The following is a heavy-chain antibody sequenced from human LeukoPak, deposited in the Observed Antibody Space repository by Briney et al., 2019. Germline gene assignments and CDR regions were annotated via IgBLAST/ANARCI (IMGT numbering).Heavy chain of an antibody. V-gene: IGHV3-30-3*01. D-gene: IGHD2-15*01. CDR2: ISYDGSNK. CDR3: ARGEGGYCSGGSCYIDY. CDR1: GFTFSSYA. Sequence: GRSLRLSCAASGFTFSSYAMHWVRQAPGKGLEWVAVISYDGSNKYYADSVKGRFTISRDNSKNTLYLQMNSLRAEDTAVYYCARGEGGYCSGGSCYIDYWGQGTLVTVSS. J-gene: IGHJ4*02.